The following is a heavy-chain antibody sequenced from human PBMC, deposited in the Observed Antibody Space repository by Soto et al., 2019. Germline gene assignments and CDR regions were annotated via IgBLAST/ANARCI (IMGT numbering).Heavy chain of an antibody. Sequence: SETLSLTCTVSGGSISSGGYYWSWIRQHPGKGLEWIGYIYYSGSTYYNPSLKSRVTISVDTSKNQFSLKLSSVTAADTAVYYCDREEEYDDFDIWGQGTMVTVSS. D-gene: IGHD3-10*01. J-gene: IGHJ3*02. V-gene: IGHV4-31*03. CDR2: IYYSGST. CDR1: GGSISSGGYY. CDR3: DREEEYDDFDI.